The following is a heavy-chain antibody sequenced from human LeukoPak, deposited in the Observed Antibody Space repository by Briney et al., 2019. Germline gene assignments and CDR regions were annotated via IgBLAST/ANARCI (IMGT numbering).Heavy chain of an antibody. CDR2: FSGSGGSP. D-gene: IGHD6-19*01. CDR1: GFTFSSYA. J-gene: IGHJ6*02. Sequence: GGSLRLSCAASGFTFSSYAMSWVRQAPGKGLEWVSAFSGSGGSPYYADSVKGRFTISRDNSKNTLYLQMNSQRAEDTAVYYCAKSGSGWYGRAYYYYGMDVWGQGTTVTVSS. CDR3: AKSGSGWYGRAYYYYGMDV. V-gene: IGHV3-23*01.